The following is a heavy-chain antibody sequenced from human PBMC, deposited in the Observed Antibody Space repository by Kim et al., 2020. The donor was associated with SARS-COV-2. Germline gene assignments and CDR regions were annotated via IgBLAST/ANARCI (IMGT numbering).Heavy chain of an antibody. CDR3: AKDSAYYGSGSYSVY. V-gene: IGHV3-9*01. CDR1: GFTFGDYA. J-gene: IGHJ4*02. Sequence: GGSLRLSCAASGFTFGDYAMHWVRQAPGKGLEWVSGISWNSGSIGYADSVKGRFTISRDNAKNSLYLQMNSLRAEDTALYYCAKDSAYYGSGSYSVYWGQGNLVTVSS. CDR2: ISWNSGSI. D-gene: IGHD3-10*01.